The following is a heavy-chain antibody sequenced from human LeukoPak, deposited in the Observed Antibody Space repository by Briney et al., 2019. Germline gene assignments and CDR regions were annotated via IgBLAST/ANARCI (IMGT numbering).Heavy chain of an antibody. V-gene: IGHV3-30-3*01. Sequence: PGGSLRLSCAASGFTFSSYWMNWVCQAPGKGLEWVAVISDDGSNKYYADSVKGRFTISRDNSKNTLYLQMNSLRAEDMAVYYCARDAQFDCTYFDYWGQGTLVTVSS. J-gene: IGHJ4*02. D-gene: IGHD2-21*01. CDR2: ISDDGSNK. CDR1: GFTFSSYW. CDR3: ARDAQFDCTYFDY.